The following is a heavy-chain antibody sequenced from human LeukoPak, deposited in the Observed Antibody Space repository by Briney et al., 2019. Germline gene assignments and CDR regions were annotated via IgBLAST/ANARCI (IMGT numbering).Heavy chain of an antibody. D-gene: IGHD3-3*01. J-gene: IGHJ5*02. Sequence: SETLSLTCTVSGGSISSYYWSWIRQPPGKGLEWIGSIYHSGSTYYNPSLKSQVTISVDTSKNQFSLKLSSVTAADTAVYYCARIFGVVTDNWFDPWGQGTLVTVSS. V-gene: IGHV4-59*04. CDR2: IYHSGST. CDR3: ARIFGVVTDNWFDP. CDR1: GGSISSYY.